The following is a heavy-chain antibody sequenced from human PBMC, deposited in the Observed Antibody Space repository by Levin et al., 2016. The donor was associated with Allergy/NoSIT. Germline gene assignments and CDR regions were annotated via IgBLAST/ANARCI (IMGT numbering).Heavy chain of an antibody. CDR2: MNPNSGNT. D-gene: IGHD3-3*01. J-gene: IGHJ6*02. Sequence: ASVKVSCKASGYTFTSYDINWVRQATGQGLEWMGWMNPNSGNTGYAQKFQGRVTMTRNTSISTAYMELSSLRSEDTAVYYCARYLFGVVIPYYYGMDVWGQGTTVTVSS. V-gene: IGHV1-8*01. CDR3: ARYLFGVVIPYYYGMDV. CDR1: GYTFTSYD.